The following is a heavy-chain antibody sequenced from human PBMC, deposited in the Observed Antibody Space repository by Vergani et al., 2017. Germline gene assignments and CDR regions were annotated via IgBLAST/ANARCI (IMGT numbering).Heavy chain of an antibody. D-gene: IGHD2-15*01. CDR2: INGNGRNT. CDR1: GFTFGSYA. CDR3: AKTSRIGYYMDV. J-gene: IGHJ6*03. Sequence: DVQILESGGGLVQPGGSLRLSCVASGFTFGSYAMSWVRQSPGRGLEWVSAINGNGRNTFYADSVKGRFTISRDNSKNTLYLQMNSLRAEDTAVYYCAKTSRIGYYMDVWGKGTTVTVSS. V-gene: IGHV3-23*01.